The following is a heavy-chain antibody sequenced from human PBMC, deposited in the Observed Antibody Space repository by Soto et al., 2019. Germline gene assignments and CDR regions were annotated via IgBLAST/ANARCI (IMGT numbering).Heavy chain of an antibody. CDR3: ASRLRFSGGWFDP. CDR1: GGSFSGYY. Sequence: QVQLQQWGAGLLKPSETLSLTCAVYGGSFSGYYWSWIRQPPGKGLEWIGEINHSGSTNYNPSLESRVTISVDTSKNQFSLKLSSVTAADTAVYYCASRLRFSGGWFDPWGQGTLVTVSS. J-gene: IGHJ5*02. V-gene: IGHV4-34*01. D-gene: IGHD3-3*01. CDR2: INHSGST.